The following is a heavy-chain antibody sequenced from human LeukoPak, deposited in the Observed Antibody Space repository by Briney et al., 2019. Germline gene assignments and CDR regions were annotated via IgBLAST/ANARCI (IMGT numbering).Heavy chain of an antibody. J-gene: IGHJ6*03. Sequence: SETLSLTCTVSGGSVSSYNWTWIRQPAGKGLEWIGRIYTSGSTNYNPSLTSRVTISVDTSKNQFSLKLNSVTAADTAIYYCATSKLSGTQYFYYMDIWGKGATVTISS. CDR3: ATSKLSGTQYFYYMDI. CDR1: GGSVSSYN. D-gene: IGHD3-10*01. V-gene: IGHV4-4*07. CDR2: IYTSGST.